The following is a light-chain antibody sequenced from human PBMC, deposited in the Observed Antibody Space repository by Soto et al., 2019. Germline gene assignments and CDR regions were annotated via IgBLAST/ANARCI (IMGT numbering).Light chain of an antibody. J-gene: IGLJ1*01. Sequence: QAVVTQPPSASGTPGQRVTISCSGSSSNIGSNTVNWYQQLPGTAPKLLIYSNNQRPSGVPDRFSGSKSGTSASLAISGLQSEDEADYYCAAWDDSLNIPFGTGTKVTVL. CDR1: SSNIGSNT. V-gene: IGLV1-44*01. CDR2: SNN. CDR3: AAWDDSLNIP.